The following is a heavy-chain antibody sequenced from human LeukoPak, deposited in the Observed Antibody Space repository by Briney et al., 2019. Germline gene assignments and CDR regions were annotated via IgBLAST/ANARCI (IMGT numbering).Heavy chain of an antibody. CDR1: GFTFSSYG. CDR3: AKYQNSSGYYDAPIDY. D-gene: IGHD3-22*01. Sequence: GGSLRLSCAASGFTFSSYGMHWVRQAPGKGLEWVAVISYDGSNKYYADSVKGRFTISGDNSKNTLYLQMNSLRAEDTAVYYCAKYQNSSGYYDAPIDYWGQGTLVTFSS. J-gene: IGHJ4*02. V-gene: IGHV3-30*18. CDR2: ISYDGSNK.